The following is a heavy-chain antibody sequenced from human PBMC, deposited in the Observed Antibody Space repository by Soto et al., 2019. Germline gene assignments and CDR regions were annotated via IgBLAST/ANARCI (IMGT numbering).Heavy chain of an antibody. CDR1: GDSISSSDYY. CDR3: ARWPQLEPRFDY. D-gene: IGHD1-1*01. CDR2: IYYSGST. V-gene: IGHV4-39*07. Sequence: SETLSLTCTVSGDSISSSDYYWGWIRQPPGKGLEWIGNIYYSGSTYYNPSLKSRVTISVDTSKNQFSLKLSSVTAADTAVYYCARWPQLEPRFDYWGQGTLVTVSS. J-gene: IGHJ4*02.